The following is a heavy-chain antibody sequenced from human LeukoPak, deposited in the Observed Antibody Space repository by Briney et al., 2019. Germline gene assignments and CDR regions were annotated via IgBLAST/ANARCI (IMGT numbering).Heavy chain of an antibody. CDR2: ISYDGTNK. J-gene: IGHJ4*02. D-gene: IGHD3-3*01. Sequence: GGSLRLSCAASGFTFSSYAMHWVRQAPGKGLEWVAVISYDGTNKYYADSVKGRFTISRDNSKNTLYLQMNSLRAEDTAVYHCARVLGDFWSGYYGWGQGTLVTVSS. CDR3: ARVLGDFWSGYYG. V-gene: IGHV3-30-3*01. CDR1: GFTFSSYA.